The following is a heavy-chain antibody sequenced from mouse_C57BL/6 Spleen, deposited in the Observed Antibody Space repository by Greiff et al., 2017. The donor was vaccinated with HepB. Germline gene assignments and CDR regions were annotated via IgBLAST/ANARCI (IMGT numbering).Heavy chain of an antibody. CDR3: ASGSGFYWYFDV. CDR1: GYAFSSSW. Sequence: VQLQQSGPELVKPGASVKISCKASGYAFSSSWMNWVKQRPGKGLEWIGRIYPGDGDTNYNGKFKGKATLTADKSSSTADMQLSSLTSEDSAVYFCASGSGFYWYFDVWGTGTTVTVSS. CDR2: IYPGDGDT. J-gene: IGHJ1*03. V-gene: IGHV1-82*01. D-gene: IGHD1-1*01.